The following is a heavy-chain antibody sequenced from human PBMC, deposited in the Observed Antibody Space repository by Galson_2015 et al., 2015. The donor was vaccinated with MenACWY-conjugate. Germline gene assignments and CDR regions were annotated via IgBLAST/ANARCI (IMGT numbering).Heavy chain of an antibody. CDR2: IRSKAYGGTT. V-gene: IGHV3-49*03. Sequence: SLRLSCAASGFTFGDYAMSWFRQAPGKGLEWVGFIRSKAYGGTTEYAASVKGRFTISRDDSKSIAYLQMNSLKTEDTAVYYCFRDFEGYCSSTSCYRYYGMDVWGQGTTVTVSS. J-gene: IGHJ6*02. CDR1: GFTFGDYA. D-gene: IGHD2-2*01. CDR3: FRDFEGYCSSTSCYRYYGMDV.